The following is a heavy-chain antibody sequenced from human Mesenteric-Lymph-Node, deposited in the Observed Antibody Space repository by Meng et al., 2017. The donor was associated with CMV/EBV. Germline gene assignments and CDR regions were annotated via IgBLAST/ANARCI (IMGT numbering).Heavy chain of an antibody. J-gene: IGHJ4*02. D-gene: IGHD3-3*01. Sequence: SETLSLTCTASGGSVSSNSHYWSWIRQPPGKGLEWIGYIYYSGSTNYNPSLKSRVTTSVDTSKNQFSLKLTSVTAADTAVYYCTRAVFGVLTYYFDCWGQGTLVTVSS. CDR3: TRAVFGVLTYYFDC. CDR1: GGSVSSNSHY. CDR2: IYYSGST. V-gene: IGHV4-61*01.